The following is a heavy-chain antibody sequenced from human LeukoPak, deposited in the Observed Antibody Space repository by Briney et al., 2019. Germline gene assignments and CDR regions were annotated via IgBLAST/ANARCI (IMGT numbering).Heavy chain of an antibody. D-gene: IGHD2-15*01. Sequence: SETLSLTCAVYGGSFSGYYWSWIRQPPGKGLEWIGEINHSGSTNYNPSLKSRVTISVDTSKNQFSLKLSSVTAADTAVYYCARGLDCSGGSCYSNYYYGMDVWGQGTTVTVSS. CDR1: GGSFSGYY. CDR3: ARGLDCSGGSCYSNYYYGMDV. J-gene: IGHJ6*02. CDR2: INHSGST. V-gene: IGHV4-34*01.